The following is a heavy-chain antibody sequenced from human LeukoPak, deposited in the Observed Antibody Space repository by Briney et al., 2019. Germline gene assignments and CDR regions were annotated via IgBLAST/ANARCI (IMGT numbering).Heavy chain of an antibody. CDR1: GFTFSSYG. V-gene: IGHV3-30*03. Sequence: HPGRSLRLSCAASGFTFSSYGMHWVRQAPGKGLEWVAVISYDGSNKYYADSVKGRFTISRDNSKNTLYLQMNSLRSEDTAVYYCARGAVYYDSSGYLGYWGQGTLVTVSS. CDR2: ISYDGSNK. D-gene: IGHD3-22*01. J-gene: IGHJ4*02. CDR3: ARGAVYYDSSGYLGY.